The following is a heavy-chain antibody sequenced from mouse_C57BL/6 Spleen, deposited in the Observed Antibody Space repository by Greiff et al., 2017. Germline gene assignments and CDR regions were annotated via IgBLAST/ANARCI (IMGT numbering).Heavy chain of an antibody. CDR1: GYTFTSYW. CDR3: ARPNSHWYFDV. D-gene: IGHD4-1*01. J-gene: IGHJ1*03. CDR2: IDPSDSYT. V-gene: IGHV1-69*01. Sequence: VQLQQSGAELVMPGASVKLSCKASGYTFTSYWMHWVKQRPGQGLEWIGEIDPSDSYTNYNQKFKGKSTLTVDKSSSTAYMQLSSLTSEDSAVYYCARPNSHWYFDVWGTGTTVTVSS.